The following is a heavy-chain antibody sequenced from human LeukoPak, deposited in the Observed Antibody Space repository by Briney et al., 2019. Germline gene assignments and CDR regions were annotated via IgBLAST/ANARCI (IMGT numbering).Heavy chain of an antibody. Sequence: SQTLSLTCTVSGGSISSGSYYWSWIRQPAGKGLEWIGRIYTSGSTNYNPSLKSRVTISVDTSKNQFSLKLSSVTAADTAVYYCARDAVTMVRGVIPGWFDPWGQGTLVTVSS. CDR2: IYTSGST. J-gene: IGHJ5*02. CDR3: ARDAVTMVRGVIPGWFDP. CDR1: GGSISSGSYY. D-gene: IGHD3-10*01. V-gene: IGHV4-61*02.